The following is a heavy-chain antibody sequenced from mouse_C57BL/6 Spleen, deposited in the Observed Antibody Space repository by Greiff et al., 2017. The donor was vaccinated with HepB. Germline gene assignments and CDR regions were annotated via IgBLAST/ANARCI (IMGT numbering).Heavy chain of an antibody. Sequence: QVQLKESGAELVKPGASVKMSCKASGYTFTSYWITWVKQRPGQGLEWIGDIYPGSGSTNYNEKFKSKATLTVETSSSTAYMQLSSLTSEDSAVYYCARSLYGAMDYWGQGTSVTVSS. J-gene: IGHJ4*01. D-gene: IGHD1-1*02. V-gene: IGHV1-55*01. CDR2: IYPGSGST. CDR1: GYTFTSYW. CDR3: ARSLYGAMDY.